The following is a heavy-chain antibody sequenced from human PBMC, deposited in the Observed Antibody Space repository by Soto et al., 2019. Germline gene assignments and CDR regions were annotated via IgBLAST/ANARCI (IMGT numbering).Heavy chain of an antibody. J-gene: IGHJ4*02. D-gene: IGHD6-19*01. CDR1: DDSISSSTYY. CDR2: IYYSGRT. CDR3: SRWSAYASNGGWVDS. V-gene: IGHV4-39*01. Sequence: QLQLQESGPELVKPSETLSLTCTVSDDSISSSTYYWGWIRQPPGKGLEWIGSIYYSGRTYYNPPLKSRAPISVDTSQSQFSLRLNSVAAADTAVYYCSRWSAYASNGGWVDSWGQGTLVTVSS.